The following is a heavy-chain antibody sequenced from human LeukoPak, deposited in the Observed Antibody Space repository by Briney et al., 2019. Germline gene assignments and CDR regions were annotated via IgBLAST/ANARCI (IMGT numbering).Heavy chain of an antibody. Sequence: NPSETLSLTCTVSGGSISSYYWSWIRQPPGKGLEWIGRIYTSGSTDYSPPLKSRVTMSLDTSKNQFSLNLYSVTAADTAVYFCARESKTFDGSGYYHDSWGQGTLVTVSS. CDR2: IYTSGST. V-gene: IGHV4-4*07. D-gene: IGHD3-22*01. CDR3: ARESKTFDGSGYYHDS. CDR1: GGSISSYY. J-gene: IGHJ4*02.